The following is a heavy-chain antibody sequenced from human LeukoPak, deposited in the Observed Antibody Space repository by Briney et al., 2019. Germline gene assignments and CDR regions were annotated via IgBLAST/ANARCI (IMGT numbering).Heavy chain of an antibody. J-gene: IGHJ3*02. V-gene: IGHV1-46*01. CDR2: INPSGGST. CDR3: AKIYTAMVSDDAFDI. D-gene: IGHD5-18*01. CDR1: GYTFTSYY. Sequence: ASVKVSCKASGYTFTSYYMHWVRQAPGQGLEWMGIINPSGGSTSYAQKFQGRVTMTRDTSTSTVYMELSSLRSEDTAVYYCAKIYTAMVSDDAFDIWGQGTMVTVSS.